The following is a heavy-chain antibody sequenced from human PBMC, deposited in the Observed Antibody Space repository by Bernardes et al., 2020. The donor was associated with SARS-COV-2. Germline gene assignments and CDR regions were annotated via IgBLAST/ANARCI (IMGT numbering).Heavy chain of an antibody. J-gene: IGHJ6*03. CDR1: GGSFRGSY. CDR2: INHSGST. D-gene: IGHD2-2*02. Sequence: SSTLSLTCAVYGGSFRGSYWSWIRQPPGQGLAWIGEINHSGSTHYNPSLKSRVTISVDTSKNQFSLKLSSVTAADTAVYYCARSGCSSTSCYKLWFYMDVWGKGTTVTGSS. CDR3: ARSGCSSTSCYKLWFYMDV. V-gene: IGHV4-34*01.